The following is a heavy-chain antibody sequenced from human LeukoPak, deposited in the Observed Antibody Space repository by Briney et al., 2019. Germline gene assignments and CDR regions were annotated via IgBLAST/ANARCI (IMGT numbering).Heavy chain of an antibody. D-gene: IGHD4-17*01. CDR1: GGSFSGYY. CDR3: ARLGGTTVTINWFDP. CDR2: INHSGST. J-gene: IGHJ5*02. Sequence: SETLSLTCAVYGGSFSGYYWSWIRQPPGKGLEWIGEINHSGSTNYNPSLKSRVTISVDTSKNQFSLKLSSVTAADTAVYYCARLGGTTVTINWFDPWGQGTLVPVSS. V-gene: IGHV4-34*01.